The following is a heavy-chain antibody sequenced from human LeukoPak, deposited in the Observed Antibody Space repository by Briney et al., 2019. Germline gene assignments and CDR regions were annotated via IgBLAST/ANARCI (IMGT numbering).Heavy chain of an antibody. D-gene: IGHD2-8*02. J-gene: IGHJ4*02. CDR3: AREAAGGVYFEY. Sequence: ASVKVSCKASGYTFTRHDISWVRQAPGQGLEWMGWISAYNGNTNYAHHLQGRVTMTTDTSTTTAYMELRSLRSDDTAVYYCAREAAGGVYFEYWGQGTLVTVSS. CDR1: GYTFTRHD. CDR2: ISAYNGNT. V-gene: IGHV1-18*01.